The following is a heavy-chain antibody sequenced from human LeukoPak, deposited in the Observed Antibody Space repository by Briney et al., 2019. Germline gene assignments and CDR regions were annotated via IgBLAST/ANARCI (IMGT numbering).Heavy chain of an antibody. Sequence: SETLSLTCAVYGESFSGYYWSWIRQPPGKGLEWIGEINQSGTTNYNPSLKSRVTISVDTSKNQFSLKLSSVTAADTAVYYCARAEIQLWPFDYWGQGTLVTVSS. CDR1: GESFSGYY. J-gene: IGHJ4*02. CDR2: INQSGTT. V-gene: IGHV4-34*01. CDR3: ARAEIQLWPFDY. D-gene: IGHD5-18*01.